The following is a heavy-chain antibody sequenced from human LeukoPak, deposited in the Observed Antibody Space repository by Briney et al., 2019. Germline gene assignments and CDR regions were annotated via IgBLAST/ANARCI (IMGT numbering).Heavy chain of an antibody. J-gene: IGHJ6*03. CDR3: GRGVTSQNIVTSHYYYYMDV. V-gene: IGHV4-61*08. D-gene: IGHD2/OR15-2a*01. CDR2: IYYSGST. Sequence: SETLSLTCTVSGDSISSDDYYWSWIRQPPGKGLEWIGYIYYSGSTNYNPSLKSRVTISVDTSKNQFSLKLSSVTAADTAVYYCGRGVTSQNIVTSHYYYYMDVWGKGTTVTISS. CDR1: GDSISSDDYY.